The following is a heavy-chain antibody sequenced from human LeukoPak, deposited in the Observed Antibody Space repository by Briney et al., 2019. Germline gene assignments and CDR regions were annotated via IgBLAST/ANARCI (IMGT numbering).Heavy chain of an antibody. J-gene: IGHJ4*02. Sequence: ASVKVSCKASGYTFTTYAMNWVRQPPGQGLEWMGWINTNTGTPTYAQGFTGRFVFSLDTSVSTAYLQISSLKAEDTAMYYCAREVGSSSWYYFDYWGQGTLVTVSS. CDR1: GYTFTTYA. D-gene: IGHD6-13*01. CDR2: INTNTGTP. CDR3: AREVGSSSWYYFDY. V-gene: IGHV7-4-1*02.